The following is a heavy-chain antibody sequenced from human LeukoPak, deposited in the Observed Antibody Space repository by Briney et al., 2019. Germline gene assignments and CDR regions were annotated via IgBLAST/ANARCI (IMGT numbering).Heavy chain of an antibody. CDR1: GFTVSSNY. J-gene: IGHJ2*01. Sequence: PGGSLRLSCAASGFTVSSNYMNWVRQAPGKGLEWVSVINSGGNAYYADSVKGRFTISRDNSKNMLYLQMNSLRAEDTAVYCCARSQGGTMSLRHFDLWGRGTLVTVSS. CDR2: INSGGNA. CDR3: ARSQGGTMSLRHFDL. V-gene: IGHV3-53*01. D-gene: IGHD3-22*01.